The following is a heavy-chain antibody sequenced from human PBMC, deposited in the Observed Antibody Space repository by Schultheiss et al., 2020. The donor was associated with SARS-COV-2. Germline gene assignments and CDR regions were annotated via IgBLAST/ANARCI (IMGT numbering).Heavy chain of an antibody. J-gene: IGHJ4*02. CDR1: GFTFSNAW. CDR2: IKSKTDGGTT. Sequence: GGSLRLSCAASGFTFSNAWMNWVRQAQGKGLEWVGRIKSKTDGGTTDYAAPVKGRFTISRDDSKNTLYLQMNSLRAEDTAVYYCARAAIVVVVAAQVDYWGQGTLVTVSS. CDR3: ARAAIVVVVAAQVDY. D-gene: IGHD2-15*01. V-gene: IGHV3-15*07.